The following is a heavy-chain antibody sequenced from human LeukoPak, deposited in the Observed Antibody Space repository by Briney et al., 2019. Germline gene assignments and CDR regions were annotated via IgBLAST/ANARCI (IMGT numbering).Heavy chain of an antibody. Sequence: SQTLSLTCTVSGGSISSGSYYWSWIRQPPGKGLEWIGYIHYSGSTNYNPSLKSRVTISVDTSKNQFSLKLSSVTAADTAVYYCARDVGYYYDSSGLGAFDIWGQGTMVTVSS. J-gene: IGHJ3*02. D-gene: IGHD3-22*01. CDR2: IHYSGST. CDR1: GGSISSGSYY. V-gene: IGHV4-61*01. CDR3: ARDVGYYYDSSGLGAFDI.